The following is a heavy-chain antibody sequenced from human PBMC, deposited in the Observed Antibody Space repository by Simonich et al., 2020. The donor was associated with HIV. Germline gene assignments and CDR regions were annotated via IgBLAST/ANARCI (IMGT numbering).Heavy chain of an antibody. Sequence: EVQLVESGGGLVQPGGSLRLSCAASGFTFSSYEMNWVRQAPGKGLGWVSYICSSGSTIYYADSVKGRFTISRDNAKNSLYLQMNSLRAEDTAVYYCASHVSSGWRNYFDYWGQGTLVTVSS. V-gene: IGHV3-48*03. CDR3: ASHVSSGWRNYFDY. CDR1: GFTFSSYE. CDR2: ICSSGSTI. J-gene: IGHJ4*02. D-gene: IGHD6-19*01.